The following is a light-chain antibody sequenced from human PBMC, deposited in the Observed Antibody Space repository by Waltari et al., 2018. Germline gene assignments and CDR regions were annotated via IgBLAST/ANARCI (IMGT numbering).Light chain of an antibody. CDR2: GNN. V-gene: IGLV1-40*01. Sequence: QSVLTQPPSMSGAPGQSVTISCTGSSSNLGAGHDVHWYQVFPGTAPKLLIYGNNNRPSGVPDRFSGSKSDTSASLAIGGLQAEDEADYYCQSFDIRLSGGVVFGGGTKVTVL. CDR3: QSFDIRLSGGVV. CDR1: SSNLGAGHD. J-gene: IGLJ3*02.